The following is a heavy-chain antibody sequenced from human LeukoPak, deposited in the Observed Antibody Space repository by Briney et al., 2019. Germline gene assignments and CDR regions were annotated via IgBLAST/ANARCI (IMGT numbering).Heavy chain of an antibody. V-gene: IGHV3-21*01. CDR2: ISSSSSYI. CDR1: GFTFSSYS. J-gene: IGHJ6*04. Sequence: GGSLRLSCAASGFTFSSYSMNWVRQAPGKGLEWVSSISSSSSYIYYADSVKGRFTISRDNAKNSLYLQMNSLRAEDTAVYYCARDGSCRSTSCQYYYYYGMDVWGKGTTVTVSS. D-gene: IGHD2-2*01. CDR3: ARDGSCRSTSCQYYYYYGMDV.